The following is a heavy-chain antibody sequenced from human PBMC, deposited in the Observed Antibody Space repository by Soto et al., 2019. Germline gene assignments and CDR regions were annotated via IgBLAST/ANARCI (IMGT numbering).Heavy chain of an antibody. J-gene: IGHJ4*02. CDR2: ISSSGSTI. CDR1: GFTFNRYN. D-gene: IGHD2-21*02. Sequence: EVQLVESGGGLVQPGGSLRLSCAASGFTFNRYNMNWVRQAPGKGLEWVSYISSSGSTIYYADSVKGRFTLSRDNAKNSLYLQMSSLRDEDTAVYYCARDPFSCGGDCSVNYWGQGTLVTVSS. V-gene: IGHV3-48*02. CDR3: ARDPFSCGGDCSVNY.